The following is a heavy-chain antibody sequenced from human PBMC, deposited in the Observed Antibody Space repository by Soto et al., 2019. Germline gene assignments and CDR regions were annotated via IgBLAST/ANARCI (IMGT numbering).Heavy chain of an antibody. J-gene: IGHJ4*02. CDR1: GYTFTSYG. CDR2: ISAYNGNT. Sequence: QVQLVQSGAEVKKPGASVKVSCKASGYTFTSYGISWVRQAPGQGLEWMGWISAYNGNTNYAQKLQGRVTMTTDTPTSTAYMELRSLRSDDTAVYYCARGRVATGPWDSSGYSFDYWGQGTLVTVSS. V-gene: IGHV1-18*01. D-gene: IGHD3-22*01. CDR3: ARGRVATGPWDSSGYSFDY.